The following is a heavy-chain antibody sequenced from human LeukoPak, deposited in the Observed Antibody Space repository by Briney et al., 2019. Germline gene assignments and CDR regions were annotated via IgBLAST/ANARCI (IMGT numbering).Heavy chain of an antibody. CDR2: ISGSGGST. CDR1: GFTFSSYA. V-gene: IGHV3-23*01. D-gene: IGHD3-10*01. Sequence: GGSLRLSCAASGFTFSSYAMSWVRQAPGKGLEWVSAISGSGGSTYYADSVKGRFTISRDNSKNTLYLQMNSLRAKDTAVYYCAKVGSGSFSGYWGQGTLVTVSS. CDR3: AKVGSGSFSGY. J-gene: IGHJ4*02.